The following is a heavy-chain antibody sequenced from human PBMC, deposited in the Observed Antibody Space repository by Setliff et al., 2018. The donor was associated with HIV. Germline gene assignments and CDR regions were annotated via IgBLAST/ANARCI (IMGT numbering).Heavy chain of an antibody. D-gene: IGHD3-10*02. Sequence: SETLSLTCTVYGESFSGYYWTWIRRSPGKGLEWIGEINHSGSTKHNPSLKSRVTISIDTSENQFSLKVTSVTAADTAVYYCARSGSYVGPIQHWGQGTLVTVSS. J-gene: IGHJ1*01. CDR3: ARSGSYVGPIQH. CDR1: GESFSGYY. CDR2: INHSGST. V-gene: IGHV4-34*01.